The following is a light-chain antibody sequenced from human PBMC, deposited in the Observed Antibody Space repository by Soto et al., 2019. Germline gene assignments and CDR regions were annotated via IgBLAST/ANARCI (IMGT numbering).Light chain of an antibody. CDR3: SSYTSRSTLVV. Sequence: QSALTQPASVSGSPGQSITISCTGTSSDVGGYNYVSWYQQHPGKAPKLMIYEVSNRPSGVSNRFSGSKSGNTASLTISGLQAEDEAEYYCSSYTSRSTLVVFGTGTKLTVL. CDR1: SSDVGGYNY. V-gene: IGLV2-14*01. J-gene: IGLJ1*01. CDR2: EVS.